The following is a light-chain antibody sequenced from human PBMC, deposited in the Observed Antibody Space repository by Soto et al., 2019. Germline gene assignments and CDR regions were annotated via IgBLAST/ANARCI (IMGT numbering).Light chain of an antibody. V-gene: IGLV4-69*01. J-gene: IGLJ2*01. Sequence: QLVLTQSPSASASRGASVKLTCTLSRGHSSYAIAWHQQQPEKGPRYLMKLDSDGSHTKGDAIPDRFSGSSSGAERYLTISSLQSEDEADYYCQTWGTGIHVVFGGGTKVTVL. CDR1: RGHSSYA. CDR3: QTWGTGIHVV. CDR2: LDSDGSH.